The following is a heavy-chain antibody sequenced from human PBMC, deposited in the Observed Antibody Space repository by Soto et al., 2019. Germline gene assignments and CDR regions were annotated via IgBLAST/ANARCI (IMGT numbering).Heavy chain of an antibody. V-gene: IGHV4-34*01. J-gene: IGHJ6*02. D-gene: IGHD3-10*01. CDR1: GGSFSGYY. CDR2: INHSGST. CDR3: ARAAITMVRGVFYYYYGMDV. Sequence: SETLSLTCAVYGGSFSGYYWSWIRQPPGKGLEWIGEINHSGSTNYNPSLKGRVTISVDTSKNQFSLKLSSVTAADTAVYYCARAAITMVRGVFYYYYGMDVWDQGTTVTVSS.